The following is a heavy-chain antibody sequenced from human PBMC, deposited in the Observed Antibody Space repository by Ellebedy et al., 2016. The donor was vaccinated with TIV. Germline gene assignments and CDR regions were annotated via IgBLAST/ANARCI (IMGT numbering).Heavy chain of an antibody. Sequence: GESLKISCAASGFTFSSYSMNWVRQAPGKGLEWVSYISSSSGTIYYADSVKDRFTISRDNAKNSLYLQMNSLRDEDTAVYYCARDTTKLGNCSGGSCYSDYWGQGTLVTVSS. D-gene: IGHD2-15*01. J-gene: IGHJ4*02. CDR2: ISSSSGTI. CDR3: ARDTTKLGNCSGGSCYSDY. V-gene: IGHV3-48*02. CDR1: GFTFSSYS.